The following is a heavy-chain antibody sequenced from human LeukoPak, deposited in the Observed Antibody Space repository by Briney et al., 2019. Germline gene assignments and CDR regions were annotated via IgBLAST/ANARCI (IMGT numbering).Heavy chain of an antibody. D-gene: IGHD2-2*01. CDR1: GFSFSSFS. CDR2: ISSSSSYI. J-gene: IGHJ4*02. Sequence: GGSLRLSCAASGFSFSSFSMKWVRQTPGKGLERVSSISSSSSYIYYADSVKGRFTISRDNAKNSLYLQMSSLRAEDTALYYCASIPTAYCRGTSCYAVDYWGQGTPVTVSS. V-gene: IGHV3-21*01. CDR3: ASIPTAYCRGTSCYAVDY.